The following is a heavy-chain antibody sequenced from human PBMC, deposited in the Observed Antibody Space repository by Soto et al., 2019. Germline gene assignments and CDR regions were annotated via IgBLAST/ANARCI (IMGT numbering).Heavy chain of an antibody. J-gene: IGHJ4*02. CDR2: IYSGGNT. CDR3: AKDTVFSGHYSSFEY. CDR1: GGSITNNF. V-gene: IGHV4-4*07. D-gene: IGHD3-3*01. Sequence: XGTLSLTCTVSGGSITNNFWSWVRLPSGKTLEWIGRIYSGGNTLYNPSLKSRVTLSIDTSNYQFSLTLSSVTAADTALYFCAKDTVFSGHYSSFEYWGQGRLVTVSS.